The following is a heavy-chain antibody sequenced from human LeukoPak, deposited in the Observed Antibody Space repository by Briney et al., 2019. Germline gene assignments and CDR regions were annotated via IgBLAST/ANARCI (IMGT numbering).Heavy chain of an antibody. CDR1: GYTFTSYY. CDR3: ARFSPPAHRWFGELNRFDP. Sequence: ASVKVSCKASGYTFTSYYMHWVRQAPGQGLEWMGIINPSGGSTSYAQKFQGRVTMTRDTSTSAVYMELSSLRSEDTAVYYCARFSPPAHRWFGELNRFDPWGQGTLVTVSS. D-gene: IGHD3-10*01. CDR2: INPSGGST. J-gene: IGHJ5*02. V-gene: IGHV1-46*01.